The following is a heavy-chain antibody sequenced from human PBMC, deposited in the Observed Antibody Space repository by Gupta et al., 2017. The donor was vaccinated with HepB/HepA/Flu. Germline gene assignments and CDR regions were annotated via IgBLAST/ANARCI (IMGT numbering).Heavy chain of an antibody. CDR1: GGTFSSYA. CDR2: IIPIFGTA. CDR3: ARDKGGGIQRWPNYYYYMDV. D-gene: IGHD5-18*01. Sequence: QVQLVQSGAEVKKPGSSVKVSCKASGGTFSSYAISWVRQAPGQGLEWMGGIIPIFGTANYAQKFKGRGTMTADKSTSTAYMERRSLRSEDTAVYYCARDKGGGIQRWPNYYYYMDVWGKGTTVTVSS. J-gene: IGHJ6*03. V-gene: IGHV1-69*06.